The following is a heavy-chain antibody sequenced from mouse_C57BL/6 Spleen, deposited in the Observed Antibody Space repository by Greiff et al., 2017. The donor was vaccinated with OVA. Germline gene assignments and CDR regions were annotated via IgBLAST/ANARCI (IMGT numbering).Heavy chain of an antibody. CDR3: ARVNPLAMDY. CDR2: ISSGSSTI. CDR1: GFTFSDYG. V-gene: IGHV5-17*01. J-gene: IGHJ4*01. Sequence: DVKLVESGGGLVKPGGSLKLSCAASGFTFSDYGMHWVRQAPEKGLEWVAYISSGSSTIYYADTVKGRFTISRDNAKNTLFLQMTSLRSEDTAMYYCARVNPLAMDYWGQGTSVTVSS.